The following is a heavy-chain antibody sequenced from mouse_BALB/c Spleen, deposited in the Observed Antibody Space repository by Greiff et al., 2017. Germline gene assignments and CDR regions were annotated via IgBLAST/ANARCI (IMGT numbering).Heavy chain of an antibody. CDR1: GFSLTGYG. CDR3: ARDQGAYYRYDWYFDV. D-gene: IGHD2-14*01. Sequence: VKLVESGPGLVAPSQSLSITCTVSGFSLTGYGVNWVRQPPGKGLEWLGMIWGDGSTDYNSALKSRLSISKDNSKSQVFLKMNSLQTDDTARYYCARDQGAYYRYDWYFDVWGAGTTVTVSS. CDR2: IWGDGST. J-gene: IGHJ1*01. V-gene: IGHV2-6-7*01.